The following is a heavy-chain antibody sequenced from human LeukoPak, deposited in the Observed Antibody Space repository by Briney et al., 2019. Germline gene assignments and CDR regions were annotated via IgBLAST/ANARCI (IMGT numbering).Heavy chain of an antibody. CDR1: GGSISSGGYS. V-gene: IGHV4-30-2*01. Sequence: SQTLSLTCAVSGGSISSGGYSWSWIRQPPGKGLEWIGYIYHSGSTYYNPSLKSRVTISVDRSKNQFSLKLSSVTAADTAVYYCARAAAYYDFWSGYYSDYYYYGMDVWGQGTTVTVPS. D-gene: IGHD3-3*01. CDR2: IYHSGST. CDR3: ARAAAYYDFWSGYYSDYYYYGMDV. J-gene: IGHJ6*02.